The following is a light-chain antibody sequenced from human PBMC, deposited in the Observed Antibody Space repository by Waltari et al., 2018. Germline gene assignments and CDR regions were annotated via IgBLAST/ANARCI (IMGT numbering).Light chain of an antibody. V-gene: IGKV1-5*03. J-gene: IGKJ2*01. Sequence: DIQMTQSPSTLSASVGDRVTITCRASQTIHQWLAWYQQKPGKAPQLLIQRASVLQSGVPSRFIGSGSGTDFTLTISSLQADDFATYYCQQYETYSPYTFGQGTKVDLK. CDR3: QQYETYSPYT. CDR2: RAS. CDR1: QTIHQW.